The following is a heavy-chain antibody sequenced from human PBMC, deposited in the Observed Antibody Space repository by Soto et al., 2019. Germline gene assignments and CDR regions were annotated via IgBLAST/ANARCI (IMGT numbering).Heavy chain of an antibody. V-gene: IGHV3-48*01. Sequence: GGSLRLSCAASGFTFRSFSMNWVRQAPGKGLEWVSYISGDSRSIYYADSVKGRFTISSDSVKDSLYLQMNSLRAEDTAVYYCARDFYYRMDVWGQGTTVTVSS. CDR3: ARDFYYRMDV. CDR2: ISGDSRSI. CDR1: GFTFRSFS. J-gene: IGHJ6*02. D-gene: IGHD3-3*01.